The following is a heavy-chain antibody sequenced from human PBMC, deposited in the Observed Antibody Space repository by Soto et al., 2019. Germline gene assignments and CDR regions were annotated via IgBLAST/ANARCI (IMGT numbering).Heavy chain of an antibody. CDR2: ISYEGKNK. CDR1: GFTFSSYA. D-gene: IGHD3-22*01. CDR3: ARDPANYYDSSGYYFFLDY. Sequence: TGGSLKISCAASGFTFSSYAMHWVRQAPGKGLERVAVISYEGKNKNYAESVKGRITNSRYNSKNTLYLQMNSLRAEDTAVYYCARDPANYYDSSGYYFFLDYWGQGTLVTVSS. J-gene: IGHJ4*02. V-gene: IGHV3-30*04.